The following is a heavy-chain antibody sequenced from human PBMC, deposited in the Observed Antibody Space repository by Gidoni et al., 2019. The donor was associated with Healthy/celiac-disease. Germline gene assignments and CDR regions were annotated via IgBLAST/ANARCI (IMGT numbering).Heavy chain of an antibody. V-gene: IGHV3-66*01. CDR2: IYSGGST. Sequence: CPASGFTVSSNYMSWVRQAPGKGLEWVSVIYSGGSTYYADSVKGRFTISRDNSKNTLYLQMNSLRAEDTAVYYCARIVVVSRILDYWGQGTLVTVSS. CDR3: ARIVVVSRILDY. J-gene: IGHJ4*02. D-gene: IGHD3-22*01. CDR1: GFTVSSNY.